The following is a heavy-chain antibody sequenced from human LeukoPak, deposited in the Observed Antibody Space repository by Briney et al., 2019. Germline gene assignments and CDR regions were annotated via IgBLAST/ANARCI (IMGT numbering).Heavy chain of an antibody. J-gene: IGHJ4*02. D-gene: IGHD6-19*01. CDR2: ISNDGSNT. CDR3: ARDYYAGYKGGWYQINY. CDR1: GFTLSGYA. V-gene: IGHV3-30*04. Sequence: GRSLRLSCAVSGFTLSGYAMHWVRQAPGKGLEWVAVISNDGSNTNYADSVKGRFTISRDKSKNTLYLQMNSLRAEDTAVYYCARDYYAGYKGGWYQINYWGQGTLVTVSS.